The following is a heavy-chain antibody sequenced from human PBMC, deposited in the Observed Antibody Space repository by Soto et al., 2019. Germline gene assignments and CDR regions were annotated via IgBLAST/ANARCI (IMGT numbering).Heavy chain of an antibody. CDR2: ISAYNGNT. J-gene: IGHJ6*02. V-gene: IGHV1-18*04. CDR1: GYTFTSYG. D-gene: IGHD5-18*01. CDR3: ARASGYSYGYYYYGMDV. Sequence: ASVKVSCKASGYTFTSYGISWVRRAPGQGLEWMGWISAYNGNTNYAQKLQGRVTMTTDTSTSTAYMELRSLRSDDTAVYYCARASGYSYGYYYYGMDVWGQGXTVTVYS.